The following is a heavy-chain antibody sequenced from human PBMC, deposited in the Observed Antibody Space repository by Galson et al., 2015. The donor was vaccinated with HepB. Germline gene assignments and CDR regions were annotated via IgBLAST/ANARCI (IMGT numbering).Heavy chain of an antibody. CDR3: VKDGSPSDFWSGYYGTFDY. CDR1: GFNFSSYA. D-gene: IGHD3-3*01. Sequence: SLRLSCAASGFNFSSYAMHWVRQAPGKGLEYVSAISSNGDTTYYADSVRGRFTISTDNSKNTLYLQMSSLRIEDTAVYYCVKDGSPSDFWSGYYGTFDYWGQGTLVTVSS. CDR2: ISSNGDTT. V-gene: IGHV3-64D*06. J-gene: IGHJ4*02.